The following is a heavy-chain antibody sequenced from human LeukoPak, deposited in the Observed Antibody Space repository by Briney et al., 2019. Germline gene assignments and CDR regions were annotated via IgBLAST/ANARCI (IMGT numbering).Heavy chain of an antibody. D-gene: IGHD5-12*01. CDR2: IYYSGNT. CDR3: ARGYDIFVY. V-gene: IGHV4-39*01. Sequence: SETLSLTCTVSGDSISTSNSYWGWIRQPPWKGLEWIGSIYYSGNTYYNASLESRVSISVDTSKNQFSLKLSSVTAADTAVYYCARGYDIFVYWGQGTLVTVSS. J-gene: IGHJ4*02. CDR1: GDSISTSNSY.